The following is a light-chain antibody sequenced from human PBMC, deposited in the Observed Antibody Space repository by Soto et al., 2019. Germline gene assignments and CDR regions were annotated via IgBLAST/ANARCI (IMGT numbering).Light chain of an antibody. J-gene: IGKJ3*01. CDR2: DAS. Sequence: EIVLTQSPGTLSLSPGERATLSCRASQSVSSIYLAWYQQKPGQAPRLLIYDASNRATGIPARFSGSGSGTDFTLTISSLEPEDFAVYYCQQRSNWPPIFTFGPGTNVDVK. CDR1: QSVSSIY. CDR3: QQRSNWPPIFT. V-gene: IGKV3-11*01.